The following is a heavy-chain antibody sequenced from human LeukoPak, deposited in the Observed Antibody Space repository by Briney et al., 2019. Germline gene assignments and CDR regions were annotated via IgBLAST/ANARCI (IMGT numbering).Heavy chain of an antibody. V-gene: IGHV3-21*01. D-gene: IGHD4-17*01. CDR1: GFTFSSYS. J-gene: IGHJ3*02. CDR3: AKDGGGEVTTYSFDI. CDR2: ISSSSSYI. Sequence: GGSLRLSCAASGFTFSSYSMNWVRQAPGKGLEWVSSISSSSSYIYYADSVKGRFTISRDNSKNTLYLQMNSLRAEDTAVYYCAKDGGGEVTTYSFDIWGQGTMVTVSS.